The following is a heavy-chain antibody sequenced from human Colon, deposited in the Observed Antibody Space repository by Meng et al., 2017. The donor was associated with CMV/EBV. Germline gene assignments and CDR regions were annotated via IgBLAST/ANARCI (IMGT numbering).Heavy chain of an antibody. J-gene: IGHJ5*01. V-gene: IGHV1-2*02. CDR1: GYTFTDYY. CDR2: INPNGGGT. Sequence: ASVKVSCKASGYTFTDYYLHWVRQAPGQGLEWMGWINPNGGGTDYAQTFQSRVTMTRDTSTTTAYLEVNRLTSDDTATYYCARVKCGTTSCSQGQGLDSWGQGTRVTVSS. CDR3: ARVKCGTTSCSQGQGLDS. D-gene: IGHD1-7*01.